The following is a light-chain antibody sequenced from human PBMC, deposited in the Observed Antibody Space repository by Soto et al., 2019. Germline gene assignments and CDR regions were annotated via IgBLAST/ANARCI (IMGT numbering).Light chain of an antibody. J-gene: IGLJ2*01. CDR1: SSNIGAGYD. CDR2: GNS. CDR3: QSYDSRLSGSGGV. Sequence: QSVLTQPPSVSGAPGQRVTISCTGSSSNIGAGYDVHWYQQLPGTAPKLLIYGNSNRPSGVPDRFSGSKSGTSASLAITGLQAEDEADYYCQSYDSRLSGSGGVFGGGTKLTVL. V-gene: IGLV1-40*01.